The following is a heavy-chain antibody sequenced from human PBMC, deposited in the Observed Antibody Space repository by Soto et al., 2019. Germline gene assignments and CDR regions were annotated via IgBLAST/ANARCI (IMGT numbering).Heavy chain of an antibody. V-gene: IGHV3-74*01. CDR2: INSDGSST. J-gene: IGHJ6*02. Sequence: GGSLRLSCAASGFTFSSYWMHWVRQAPGKGLVWVSRINSDGSSTSYADSVKGRFTISRDNAKNTLYLQMNSLRAEDTAVYYCARAGNGAYDDYGMDVWGQGTTVTLSS. D-gene: IGHD4-17*01. CDR1: GFTFSSYW. CDR3: ARAGNGAYDDYGMDV.